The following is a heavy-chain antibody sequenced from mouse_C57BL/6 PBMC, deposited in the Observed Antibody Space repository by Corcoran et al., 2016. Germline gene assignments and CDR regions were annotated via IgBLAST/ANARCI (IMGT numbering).Heavy chain of an antibody. CDR1: GFSLSTSAMG. V-gene: IGHV8-12*01. D-gene: IGHD1-1*01. CDR2: IYWDDDK. Sequence: QVTLKDSGPGILLSSQTLSLTCSFSGFSLSTSAMGLTWIRQPSGKGLEWLAHIYWDDDKRSNPSLKSRLTISKDTSRNQVFLKSTSVDTADTATYYCARSTDYYGSSYGGFAYWGQGTLVTVSA. CDR3: ARSTDYYGSSYGGFAY. J-gene: IGHJ3*01.